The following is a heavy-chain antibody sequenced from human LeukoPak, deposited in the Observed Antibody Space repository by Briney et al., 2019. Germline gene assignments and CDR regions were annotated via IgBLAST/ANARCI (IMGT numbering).Heavy chain of an antibody. CDR1: GFTFSSYS. J-gene: IGHJ4*02. CDR3: ARGGGITMIVVAYFDY. V-gene: IGHV4-34*01. D-gene: IGHD3-22*01. CDR2: INHSGST. Sequence: GSLRLSCAASGFTFSSYSMNWARQPPGKGLEWIGEINHSGSTNYNPSLKSRVTISVDTSKNQFSLKLSSVTAADTAVYYCARGGGITMIVVAYFDYWGQGTLVTVSS.